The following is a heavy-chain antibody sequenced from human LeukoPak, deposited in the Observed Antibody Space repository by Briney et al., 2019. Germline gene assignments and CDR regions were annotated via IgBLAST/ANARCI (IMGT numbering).Heavy chain of an antibody. CDR3: ARGDCSGGSCYYYYYMDV. D-gene: IGHD2-15*01. Sequence: VKXSCKASGGTFSSYAISWVRQAPGQGLEWMGGIIPIFGTANYAQKFQGRVTITTDESTSTAYMELSSLRSEDTAVYYCARGDCSGGSCYYYYYMDVWGKGTTVTVSS. CDR2: IIPIFGTA. V-gene: IGHV1-69*05. J-gene: IGHJ6*03. CDR1: GGTFSSYA.